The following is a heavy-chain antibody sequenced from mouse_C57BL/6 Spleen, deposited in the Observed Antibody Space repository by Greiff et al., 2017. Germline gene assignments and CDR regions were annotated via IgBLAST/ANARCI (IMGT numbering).Heavy chain of an antibody. CDR2: IYPGDGDT. CDR3: ASGSHYAMDY. V-gene: IGHV1-82*01. J-gene: IGHJ4*01. D-gene: IGHD1-1*01. CDR1: GYAFSSSW. Sequence: QVQLQQSGPELVKPGASVKISCKASGYAFSSSWMNWVKQRPGKGLEWIGRIYPGDGDTNYNGKFKGKATLTADKSSSTAYMQLSSLTSEDSAVYFCASGSHYAMDYWGQGTSVTVSS.